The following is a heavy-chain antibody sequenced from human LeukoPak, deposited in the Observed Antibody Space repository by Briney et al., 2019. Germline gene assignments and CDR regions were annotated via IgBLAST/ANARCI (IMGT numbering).Heavy chain of an antibody. CDR1: GYALTELS. V-gene: IGHV1-24*01. D-gene: IGHD3-10*01. J-gene: IGHJ4*02. CDR3: ATGLGYYGSGSYQLSDY. Sequence: ASVKVSCKVSGYALTELSMHWVRQAPGKGLEWMGGFDPEDGETIYAQKFQGRVTMIEDTSTDTAYMELSSLRSEDTAVYYCATGLGYYGSGSYQLSDYWGQGTLVTVSS. CDR2: FDPEDGET.